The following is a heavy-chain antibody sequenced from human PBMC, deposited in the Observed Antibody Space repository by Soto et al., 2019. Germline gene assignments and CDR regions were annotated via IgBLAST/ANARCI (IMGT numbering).Heavy chain of an antibody. CDR2: ISGSGDST. Sequence: GGSLRLSCAASGFTFSTYAMSWARQAPGKGLEWVSAISGSGDSTYSADSVRGRFTISRDNSINTLYLQMNNLGNEDTAVYYCAHPRGYGVFDAYDIWGQGTMVTVSS. J-gene: IGHJ3*02. CDR1: GFTFSTYA. D-gene: IGHD4-17*01. V-gene: IGHV3-23*01. CDR3: AHPRGYGVFDAYDI.